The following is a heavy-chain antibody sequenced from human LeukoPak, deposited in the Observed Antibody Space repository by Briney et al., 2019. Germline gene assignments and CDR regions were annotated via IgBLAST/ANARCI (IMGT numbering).Heavy chain of an antibody. D-gene: IGHD3-22*01. J-gene: IGHJ6*02. V-gene: IGHV4-59*08. Sequence: PSETLSLTCTVSGGSISSYYWSWIRRPPGKGLEWFGYIYYSGSTNYNPSLKSRVTISVDTSKNQFSLKLSSVTAADTAVYFCARHLGSSGYSIYYYYYVMDVWGQGTTVTVSS. CDR1: GGSISSYY. CDR2: IYYSGST. CDR3: ARHLGSSGYSIYYYYYVMDV.